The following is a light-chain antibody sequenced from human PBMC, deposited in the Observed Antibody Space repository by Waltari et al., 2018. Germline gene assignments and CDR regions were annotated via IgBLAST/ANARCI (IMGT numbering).Light chain of an antibody. CDR2: GAS. Sequence: EIVMTQSPATLSVSPGERSTLSCRASQSISSNLAWYQQKPGQAPRLLIYGASTRATGIPVRFSGSGSGTDFTLTISGLQSEDFAVYHCQQYNDWPRTFGQGTKVEIK. V-gene: IGKV3-15*01. J-gene: IGKJ1*01. CDR1: QSISSN. CDR3: QQYNDWPRT.